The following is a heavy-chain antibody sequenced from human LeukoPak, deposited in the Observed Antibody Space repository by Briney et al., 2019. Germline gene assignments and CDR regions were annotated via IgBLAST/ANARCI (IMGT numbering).Heavy chain of an antibody. CDR3: AKDRGFGMVSTFDY. V-gene: IGHV3-23*01. J-gene: IGHJ4*02. Sequence: GGSLRLSCAASGFTFSSYAVSWVRQAPGKGLEWVSTISGSGGSTYYADSVKGRFTISRDNSKSTLYLQMNSLRAEDTAVYYCAKDRGFGMVSTFDYWGQGTLVTVSS. D-gene: IGHD3-3*01. CDR1: GFTFSSYA. CDR2: ISGSGGST.